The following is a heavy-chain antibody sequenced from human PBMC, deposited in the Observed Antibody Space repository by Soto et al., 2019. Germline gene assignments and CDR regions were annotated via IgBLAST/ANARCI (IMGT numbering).Heavy chain of an antibody. D-gene: IGHD5-12*01. CDR2: IFSSGST. J-gene: IGHJ4*02. Sequence: LETLSLTCTVSGGSINTFYWSWVRQPAGKGLEWIGRIFSSGSTSFNPSLESRVAMSVDTSKNHFSLNLSSVTAADMAVYYCAREGSYSAYNFAHGIQLWSFDFWGQGALVTVSS. V-gene: IGHV4-4*07. CDR1: GGSINTFY. CDR3: AREGSYSAYNFAHGIQLWSFDF.